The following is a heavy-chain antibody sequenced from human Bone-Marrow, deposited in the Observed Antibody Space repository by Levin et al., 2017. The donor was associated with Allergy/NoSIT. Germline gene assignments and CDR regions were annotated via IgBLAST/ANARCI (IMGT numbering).Heavy chain of an antibody. CDR3: TTLSRINYYGMDV. CDR1: GFTFSNAW. J-gene: IGHJ6*02. V-gene: IGHV3-15*01. D-gene: IGHD2-2*01. Sequence: SGGSLRLSCAASGFTFSNAWMSWVRQAPGKGLEWVGRIKSKTDGGTTDYAAPVKGRFTISRDDSKNTLYLQMNSLKTEDTAVYYCTTLSRINYYGMDVWGQGTTVTVSS. CDR2: IKSKTDGGTT.